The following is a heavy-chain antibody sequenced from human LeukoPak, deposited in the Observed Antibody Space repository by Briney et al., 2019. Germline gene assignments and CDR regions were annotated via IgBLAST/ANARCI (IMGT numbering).Heavy chain of an antibody. CDR2: IWYDGSNK. CDR1: GFTFSNYG. V-gene: IGHV3-33*01. J-gene: IGHJ4*02. D-gene: IGHD7-27*01. CDR3: ARGTGEPDY. Sequence: GSLRLSCVASGFTFSNYGMHWVRQAPGKGLEWVAVIWYDGSNKYYADSVKGRFTISRDNSENTLYLQMNSLRAEDTAVYYCARGTGEPDYWGQGTLVTVSS.